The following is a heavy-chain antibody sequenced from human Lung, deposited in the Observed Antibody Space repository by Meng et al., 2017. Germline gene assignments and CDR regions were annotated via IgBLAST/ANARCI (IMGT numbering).Heavy chain of an antibody. J-gene: IGHJ2*01. CDR3: ARGQKGYFDL. CDR2: IYNSGST. Sequence: QVQLQESGPGLVKPSQTLLLTCTVSGGSISSSNYYWSWIRQPPGKGLEWSGHIYNSGSTYYNPSPKSRITISVDTSKNQFSLKLSSVTAADTAVYYCARGQKGYFDLWGRGTLVTVSS. CDR1: GGSISSSNYY. V-gene: IGHV4-30-4*01.